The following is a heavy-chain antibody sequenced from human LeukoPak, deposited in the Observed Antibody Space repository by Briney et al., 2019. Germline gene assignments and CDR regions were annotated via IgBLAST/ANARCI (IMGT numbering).Heavy chain of an antibody. CDR3: AWFGP. CDR1: GGPFSGFF. V-gene: IGHV4-34*01. CDR2: INHSGGT. J-gene: IGHJ5*02. Sequence: PSETLSLTCANYGGPFSGFFWSWIRQPPGKGLEWIGEINHSGGTNYNPSLKSRVTISIDASKNQFSLKLTSVTAADTAVYDPAWFGPWGQGTPVTVSS.